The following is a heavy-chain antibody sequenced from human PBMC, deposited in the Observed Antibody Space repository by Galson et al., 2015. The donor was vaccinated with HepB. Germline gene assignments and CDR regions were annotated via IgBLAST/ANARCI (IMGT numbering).Heavy chain of an antibody. J-gene: IGHJ5*02. CDR2: ISYNGRNK. Sequence: SLRLSCAASGFTFSSYGMHWVRQAPGKGLEWVAVISYNGRNKFYADSVKGRFTISRDNSKNTLYLQMNSLRAEGTAVYYCAKNKYYYESSGYFNWFDPWGQGTLVTVSS. D-gene: IGHD3-22*01. CDR1: GFTFSSYG. V-gene: IGHV3-30*18. CDR3: AKNKYYYESSGYFNWFDP.